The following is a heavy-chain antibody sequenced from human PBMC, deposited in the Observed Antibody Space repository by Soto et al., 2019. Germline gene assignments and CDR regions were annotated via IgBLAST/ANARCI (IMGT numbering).Heavy chain of an antibody. J-gene: IGHJ6*02. V-gene: IGHV3-23*01. Sequence: GGSLRLSCAASGFTFSSYAMSWVRQAPGKGLEWVSAISGSGGSTYYADSVKGRFTISRDNSKNTLYLQMNSLRAEDTAVYYCAKLGGTIFGVVTPIAGMDVWGQGTTVTVSS. CDR2: ISGSGGST. D-gene: IGHD3-3*01. CDR1: GFTFSSYA. CDR3: AKLGGTIFGVVTPIAGMDV.